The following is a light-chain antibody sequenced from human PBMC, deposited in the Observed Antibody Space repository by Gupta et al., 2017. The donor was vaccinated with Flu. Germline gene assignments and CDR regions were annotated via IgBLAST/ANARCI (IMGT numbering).Light chain of an antibody. J-gene: IGKJ2*01. CDR2: EGS. Sequence: ETTLTQSPPFMSATPGDRVNISCKASQDIDDDINWYQQKPGESPIFIILEGSTLGPGISPRFSGSRSGTEFTLTINNIQSDDAAYYFCRQHDNFPLTFGQGTKLEI. V-gene: IGKV5-2*01. CDR3: RQHDNFPLT. CDR1: QDIDDD.